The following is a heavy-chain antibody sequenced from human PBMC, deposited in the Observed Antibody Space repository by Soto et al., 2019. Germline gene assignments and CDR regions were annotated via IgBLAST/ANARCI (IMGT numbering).Heavy chain of an antibody. V-gene: IGHV4-30-2*01. CDR2: IYHSGSS. CDR3: ASVPDY. J-gene: IGHJ4*02. Sequence: QLQLQASGSGLVKPSQTLYLTCAVSGGSISSGGYSWSWIRQPPGKGLEWIGYIYHSGSSYYTPSHKTRVIISVDRSKNQFSLKLSSVTAAYTAVYYFASVPDYWGQGTLVTVSS. CDR1: GGSISSGGYS.